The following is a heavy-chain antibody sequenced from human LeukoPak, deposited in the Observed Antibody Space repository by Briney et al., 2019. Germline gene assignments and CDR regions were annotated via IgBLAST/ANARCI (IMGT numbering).Heavy chain of an antibody. CDR1: GGSINSGGYY. D-gene: IGHD3-10*01. J-gene: IGHJ4*02. CDR3: ARDPGTMIRGISL. CDR2: TFYSGST. Sequence: PSETLSLTCSVSGGSINSGGYYWSWIRQRPGKGLEWIGYTFYSGSTYYNPSLKSRVTISVDSSKHQFSLRLYSVTAADTAVYYRARDPGTMIRGISLWGQGTLVTVSS. V-gene: IGHV4-31*03.